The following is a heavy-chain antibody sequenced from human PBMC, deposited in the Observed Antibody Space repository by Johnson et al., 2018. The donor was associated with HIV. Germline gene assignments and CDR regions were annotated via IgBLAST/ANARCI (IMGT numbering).Heavy chain of an antibody. CDR1: GFIVSSNY. V-gene: IGHV3-66*01. CDR2: IYSGGST. Sequence: VQLVESGGGLVQPGGSLRLSCAASGFIVSSNYMNWVRQAPGKGLEWVSVIYSGGSTYHADSVKGRFIIPRDNPKSTLYLQMNSLRAEDTAVYYCARAYTYGAFDIWGQGTTVTISS. CDR3: ARAYTYGAFDI. J-gene: IGHJ3*02. D-gene: IGHD5-18*01.